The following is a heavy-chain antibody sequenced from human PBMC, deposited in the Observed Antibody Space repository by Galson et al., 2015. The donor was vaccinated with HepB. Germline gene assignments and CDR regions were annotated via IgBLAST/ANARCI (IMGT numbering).Heavy chain of an antibody. CDR2: IYTSGST. J-gene: IGHJ6*03. Sequence: SLTCTVSGGSISNGSYYWSWIRQPAGKGLEWIGRIYTSGSTNYNPSLKSRVTMSVDTSKNQFSLKLSSVTAADTAVYYCARERRGSYSLGNYYYYMDVWGKGTTVTVSS. D-gene: IGHD1-26*01. V-gene: IGHV4-61*02. CDR1: GGSISNGSYY. CDR3: ARERRGSYSLGNYYYYMDV.